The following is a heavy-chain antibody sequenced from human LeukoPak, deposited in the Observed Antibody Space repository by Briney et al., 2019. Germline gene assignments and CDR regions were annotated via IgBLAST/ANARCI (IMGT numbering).Heavy chain of an antibody. D-gene: IGHD6-19*01. Sequence: PSETLSLTCTVSGGSISSYDWSWIRQPAGKGLEWIGRIYTSGSTNYNPSLKSRVTMSVDTSKNQFSLKLSSVTAADTAVYYCASVSYRSGWYPCDYWGQGTLVTVSS. CDR1: GGSISSYD. CDR2: IYTSGST. CDR3: ASVSYRSGWYPCDY. J-gene: IGHJ4*02. V-gene: IGHV4-4*07.